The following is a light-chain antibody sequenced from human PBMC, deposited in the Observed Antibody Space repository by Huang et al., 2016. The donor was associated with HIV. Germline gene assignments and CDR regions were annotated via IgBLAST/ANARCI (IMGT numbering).Light chain of an antibody. CDR3: QQSYTIPFT. Sequence: DIQMTQSPISLSASVGDRVTLTCRASQNVTSFLNWYQQIQGKPPMLLIYAASSLQSGVPSRFSGGGSGTDFTLTIAGLRSEDFATYFCQQSYTIPFTFGPGTK. J-gene: IGKJ3*01. V-gene: IGKV1-39*01. CDR2: AAS. CDR1: QNVTSF.